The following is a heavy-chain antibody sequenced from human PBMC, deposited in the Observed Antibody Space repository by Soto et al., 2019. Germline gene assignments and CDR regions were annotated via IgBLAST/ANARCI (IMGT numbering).Heavy chain of an antibody. D-gene: IGHD2-2*01. CDR2: IYYSGST. V-gene: IGHV4-59*01. Sequence: SETLSLTCTVSGGSISSYYWSWIRQPPGKGLEWIGYIYYSGSTNYNPSLKSRVTISVDTSKNQFSLKLSSVTAADTAVYYCARGGERVAMPSGYWGQGTLVTVS. J-gene: IGHJ4*02. CDR3: ARGGERVAMPSGY. CDR1: GGSISSYY.